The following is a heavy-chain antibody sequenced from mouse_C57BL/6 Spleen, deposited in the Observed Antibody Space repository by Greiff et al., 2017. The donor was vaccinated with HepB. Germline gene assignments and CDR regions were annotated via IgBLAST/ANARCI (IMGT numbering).Heavy chain of an antibody. D-gene: IGHD2-4*01. Sequence: QVQLQQPGAELVKPGASVKMSCKASGYTFTSYWITWVKQRPGQGLEWIGDIYPGSGSTNYNEKFKSKATLTVDTSSSTAYMQLSSLTSEDSAVYYCARKDYDVYYFDYWGQGTTLTVSS. J-gene: IGHJ2*01. CDR3: ARKDYDVYYFDY. CDR1: GYTFTSYW. CDR2: IYPGSGST. V-gene: IGHV1-55*01.